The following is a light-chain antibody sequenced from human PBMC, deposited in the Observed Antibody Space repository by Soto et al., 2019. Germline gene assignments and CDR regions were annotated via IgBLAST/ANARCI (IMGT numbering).Light chain of an antibody. CDR2: GAS. J-gene: IGKJ4*01. CDR1: QSVRSN. CDR3: QQYSDWPLT. Sequence: EIVMTQSPDTLSVSPGEKATLSCRASQSVRSNLAWCQQKPGQAPRLLIFGASTGATGVPARFSGGGSETAFTLTINGLQSEDFATYYCQQYSDWPLTFGGGTKVES. V-gene: IGKV3-15*01.